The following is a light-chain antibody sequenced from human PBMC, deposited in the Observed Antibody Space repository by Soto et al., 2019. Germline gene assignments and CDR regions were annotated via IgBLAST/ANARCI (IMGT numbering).Light chain of an antibody. CDR1: STDIGRYDL. CDR3: SSHAGRGSII. V-gene: IGLV2-23*02. CDR2: EVN. J-gene: IGLJ2*01. Sequence: QSALTQPASVSGSPGQSITISCTGASTDIGRYDLVAWYQQDPGKAPKLMIYEVNKRPSGVSDRFSGSKSGNTASLTISGLQAEDEADYFCSSHAGRGSIIFGGGTTLTVL.